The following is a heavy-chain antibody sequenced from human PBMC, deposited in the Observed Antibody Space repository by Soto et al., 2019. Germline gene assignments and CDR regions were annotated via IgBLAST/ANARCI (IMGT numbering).Heavy chain of an antibody. Sequence: EVQLVESGGGLVKPGESLRLSRAGSGFTFSSYSFNWVRQAPGKGLEWVASVSNGGSYTYYADSVKGRFTISRDNAANSAFLQVNSLRGDDTAVYYCSRDWEHIDVWGNGTMVTVS. CDR1: GFTFSSYS. J-gene: IGHJ6*03. CDR2: VSNGGSYT. V-gene: IGHV3-21*01. D-gene: IGHD1-26*01. CDR3: SRDWEHIDV.